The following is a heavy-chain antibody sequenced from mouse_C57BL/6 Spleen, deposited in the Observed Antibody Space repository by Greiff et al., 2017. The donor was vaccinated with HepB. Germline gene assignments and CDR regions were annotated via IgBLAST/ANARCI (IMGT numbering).Heavy chain of an antibody. CDR3: ARHKGRTYFDY. D-gene: IGHD1-3*01. CDR1: GFTFSSYT. Sequence: EVHLVESGGGLVKPGGSLKLSCAASGFTFSSYTMSWVRQTPEKRLEWVATISGGGGNTYYPDSVKGRFTISRDNAKNTLYLQMSSLRSEDTALYYCARHKGRTYFDYWGQGTTLTVSS. V-gene: IGHV5-9*01. CDR2: ISGGGGNT. J-gene: IGHJ2*01.